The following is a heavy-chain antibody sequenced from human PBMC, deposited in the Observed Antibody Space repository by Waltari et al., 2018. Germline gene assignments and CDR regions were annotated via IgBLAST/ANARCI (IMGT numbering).Heavy chain of an antibody. V-gene: IGHV4-59*01. Sequence: QVQLQESGPGLVKPSETLSLTCTVSGGPISSYYWSWIRQPPGKGLEWIGYIYYSGSTNYNPSLKSRVTISVDTSKNQFSLKLSSVTAADTAVYYCASGYGAFDIWGQGTMVTVSS. J-gene: IGHJ3*02. CDR1: GGPISSYY. D-gene: IGHD3-22*01. CDR2: IYYSGST. CDR3: ASGYGAFDI.